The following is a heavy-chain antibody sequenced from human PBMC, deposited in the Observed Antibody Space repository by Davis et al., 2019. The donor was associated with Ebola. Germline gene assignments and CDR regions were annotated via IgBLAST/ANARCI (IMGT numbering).Heavy chain of an antibody. Sequence: SETLSLTCTVSGGSVSSGSYYWSWIRQPPGKGLEWIGYIYYSGSTNYNPSLKSRVTISVDTSKNQFSLKLSSVTAADTAVYYCARLLIQGWFDPWGQGTLVTVSS. CDR2: IYYSGST. J-gene: IGHJ5*02. CDR3: ARLLIQGWFDP. D-gene: IGHD1-26*01. V-gene: IGHV4-61*01. CDR1: GGSVSSGSYY.